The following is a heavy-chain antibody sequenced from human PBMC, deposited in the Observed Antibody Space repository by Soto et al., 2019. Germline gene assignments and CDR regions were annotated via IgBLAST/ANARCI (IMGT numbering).Heavy chain of an antibody. CDR1: GFTFSGYA. Sequence: GGSLRLSCAASGFTFSGYAVSWVRQAPGKGLEWVSAISGSGGSTHYADSVKGRFTISRDNAKNSLYLQMNSLRDEDTAVYYCAREGGLVGANFYDYWGQGTLVTVSS. V-gene: IGHV3-23*01. D-gene: IGHD1-26*01. J-gene: IGHJ4*02. CDR2: ISGSGGST. CDR3: AREGGLVGANFYDY.